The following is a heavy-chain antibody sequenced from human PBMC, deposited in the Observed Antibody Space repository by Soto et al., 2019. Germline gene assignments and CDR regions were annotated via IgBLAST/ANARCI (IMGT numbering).Heavy chain of an antibody. CDR2: IIPIFGTA. CDR3: AAVAVAGPYYYYGMDV. V-gene: IGHV1-69*13. J-gene: IGHJ6*02. Sequence: GASVKVSCKASGGTFSSYAISWVRQAPGQGLEWMGGIIPIFGTANYAQKFQGRVTITADESTSTAYMELSSLRSEDTAVYYCAAVAVAGPYYYYGMDVWGQGTTVTVSS. CDR1: GGTFSSYA. D-gene: IGHD6-19*01.